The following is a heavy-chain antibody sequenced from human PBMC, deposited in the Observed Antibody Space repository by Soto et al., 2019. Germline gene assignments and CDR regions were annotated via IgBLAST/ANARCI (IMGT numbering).Heavy chain of an antibody. Sequence: QVQLVQSGAEVKKPGSSVKVSCKGSGGNRYTITWVRQAPGQGLEWMGRIIPMFGIATYAQNFQGRVTISAEXSXXXAXXELSSLRSEDTAVYYCARDSGRSDVVPAAISAMDVWGQGTTVTVSS. CDR1: GGNRYT. D-gene: IGHD2-2*01. CDR3: ARDSGRSDVVPAAISAMDV. V-gene: IGHV1-69*08. CDR2: IIPMFGIA. J-gene: IGHJ6*02.